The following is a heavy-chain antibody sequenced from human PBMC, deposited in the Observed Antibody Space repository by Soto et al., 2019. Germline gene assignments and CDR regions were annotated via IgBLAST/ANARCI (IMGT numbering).Heavy chain of an antibody. CDR1: SGSFSGFY. D-gene: IGHD6-6*01. CDR3: ARAPKVSGSSQTRPDF. Sequence: SETLSLTCSIYSGSFSGFYWSWIRQPPGKRLEWIGEISQSGSTNYNPSLKSRVSISVDTSKNQFSLNLTSVTAADTAVYYCARAPKVSGSSQTRPDFWGQGALVTVPS. J-gene: IGHJ4*02. CDR2: ISQSGST. V-gene: IGHV4-34*01.